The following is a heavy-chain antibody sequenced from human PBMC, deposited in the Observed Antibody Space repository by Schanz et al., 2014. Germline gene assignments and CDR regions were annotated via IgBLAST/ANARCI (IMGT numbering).Heavy chain of an antibody. CDR2: IKQDGSAK. V-gene: IGHV3-7*01. CDR1: GFTFSRYW. Sequence: EVQMLESGGCLVQPGGSLRLSCVASGFTFSRYWMTWVRQAPGKGLEWVANIKQDGSAKNYVDSVKGRFTISRDNPKNSLCLQMNSLRAEDTALYYCARVLGGDEGLDQWGQGTLVTVSS. CDR3: ARVLGGDEGLDQ. D-gene: IGHD4-17*01. J-gene: IGHJ4*02.